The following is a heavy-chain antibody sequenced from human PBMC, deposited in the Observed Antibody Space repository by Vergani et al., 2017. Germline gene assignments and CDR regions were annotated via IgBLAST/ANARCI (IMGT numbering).Heavy chain of an antibody. CDR1: GFTFTSFG. CDR3: AKTFYYDVXGPFVYYYYNMDV. CDR2: IHYDGSHK. Sequence: QVQLVESGGGVVQSGGSLRLSCAASGFTFTSFGMHWVRQAPGKGLEWVAFIHYDGSHKYYVDSVKGRFTISRDDSKNTLYLQMNSLRAEDTAVYYCAKTFYYDVXGPFVYYYYNMDVWGQGTTVTVSS. J-gene: IGHJ6*02. V-gene: IGHV3-30*02. D-gene: IGHD3-22*01.